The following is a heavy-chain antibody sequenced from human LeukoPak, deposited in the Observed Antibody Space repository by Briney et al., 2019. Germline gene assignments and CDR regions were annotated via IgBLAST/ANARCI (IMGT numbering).Heavy chain of an antibody. CDR2: IYYSGST. J-gene: IGHJ3*02. CDR1: GGSISSSSYY. CDR3: ARSRTYYYDSSGYPLTPDAFDI. Sequence: SETLSLTCTVSGGSISSSSYYWGWIRQPPGKGLEWIGSIYYSGSTYYNPSLKSRVTISVDTSKNQFSLKLSSVTAADTAVYYCARSRTYYYDSSGYPLTPDAFDIWGQGTMVTVSS. V-gene: IGHV4-39*07. D-gene: IGHD3-22*01.